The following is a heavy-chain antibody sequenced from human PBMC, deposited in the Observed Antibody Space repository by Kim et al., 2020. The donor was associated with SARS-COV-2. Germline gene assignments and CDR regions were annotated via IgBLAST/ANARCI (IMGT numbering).Heavy chain of an antibody. CDR2: R. CDR3: ARGPNYSPFDY. V-gene: IGHV3-48*03. Sequence: RYYPASVRGRFTISGDNDKHSLFLQMNSRRAEDTAVYYCARGPNYSPFDYWGQGTLVTVSS. D-gene: IGHD4-4*01. J-gene: IGHJ4*02.